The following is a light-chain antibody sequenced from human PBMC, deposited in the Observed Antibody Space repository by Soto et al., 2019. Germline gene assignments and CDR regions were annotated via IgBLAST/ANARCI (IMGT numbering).Light chain of an antibody. Sequence: QSALTQPASVSGSPGQSITISCTGTSSDVGGYIYVSWYQQHPGKAPKLMIYEVSNRPSGVSNRFSGSKSSNTASLTISGLQAEDEADYYCGSYTRSNTYVFGAGTKVTV. J-gene: IGLJ1*01. V-gene: IGLV2-14*01. CDR2: EVS. CDR3: GSYTRSNTYV. CDR1: SSDVGGYIY.